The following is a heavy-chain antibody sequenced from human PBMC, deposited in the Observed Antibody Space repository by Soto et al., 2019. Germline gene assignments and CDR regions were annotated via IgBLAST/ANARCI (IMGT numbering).Heavy chain of an antibody. CDR3: AGSYNWNDYYYYYMDV. CDR2: INWNGGST. Sequence: GGSLRLSCAASGFTFDGYGMSWVRQAPGKGLEWVSGINWNGGSTGYADSVKGRFTISRDNAKNSLYLQMNSLRAEDTALYHCAGSYNWNDYYYYYMDVWGKGTTVTVSS. D-gene: IGHD1-20*01. V-gene: IGHV3-20*01. CDR1: GFTFDGYG. J-gene: IGHJ6*03.